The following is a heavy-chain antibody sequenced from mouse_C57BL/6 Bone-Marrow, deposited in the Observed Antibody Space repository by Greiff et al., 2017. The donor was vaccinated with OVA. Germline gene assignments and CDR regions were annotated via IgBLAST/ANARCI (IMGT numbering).Heavy chain of an antibody. V-gene: IGHV1-64*01. CDR1: GYTFTSYW. CDR3: EGVDSSGYVPFAY. J-gene: IGHJ3*01. D-gene: IGHD3-2*02. CDR2: IHPNSGST. Sequence: VKLQESGAELVKPGASVKLSCKASGYTFTSYWMHWVKQRPGQGLEWIGMIHPNSGSTNYNEKFKSKATLTVDKSSSTAYMQLSSLTSEDSAVYYCEGVDSSGYVPFAYWGQGTLVTVSA.